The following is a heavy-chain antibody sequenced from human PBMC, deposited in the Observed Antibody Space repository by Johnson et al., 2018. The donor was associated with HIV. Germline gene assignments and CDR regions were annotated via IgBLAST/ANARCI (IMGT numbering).Heavy chain of an antibody. Sequence: VQLVEFGGGVVRPGGSLKLSCAASGFTVSSNYMSWVRQAPGKGLEWVSVIYSGGSTYYADSVKGRFTISRDNAKNSLYLQMNSLRAEDTAVYYCASRSEQWLGAFDIWGQGTMVTVSS. J-gene: IGHJ3*02. CDR3: ASRSEQWLGAFDI. CDR2: IYSGGST. V-gene: IGHV3-66*01. CDR1: GFTVSSNY. D-gene: IGHD6-19*01.